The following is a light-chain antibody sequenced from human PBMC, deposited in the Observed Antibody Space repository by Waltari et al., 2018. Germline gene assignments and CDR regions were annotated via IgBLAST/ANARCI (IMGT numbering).Light chain of an antibody. CDR1: SSDVGGYNY. Sequence: QSALTQPPSASGSPGQSVTISCTGTSSDVGGYNYVPGYQQHPGKAPKLMIYEVSKRPSGVPDRFSGSKSGNTASLTVSGLQADDEADYYCSSYAGSNAHVVFGGGTKLTVL. V-gene: IGLV2-8*01. CDR2: EVS. CDR3: SSYAGSNAHVV. J-gene: IGLJ2*01.